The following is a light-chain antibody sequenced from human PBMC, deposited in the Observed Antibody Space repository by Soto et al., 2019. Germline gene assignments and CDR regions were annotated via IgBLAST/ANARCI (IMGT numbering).Light chain of an antibody. V-gene: IGKV2D-30*01. Sequence: DVVMTQSPLSLPVTLEQPASISCRSSQSLVYSDGNTYLSWFQQRPGQSPRRLIYKVSNCDSGVPDRFSGSGSGTDFTLKISRVEAEDVGVYYCMQGTHWPYTFGQGTKLEIK. CDR3: MQGTHWPYT. CDR2: KVS. J-gene: IGKJ2*01. CDR1: QSLVYSDGNTY.